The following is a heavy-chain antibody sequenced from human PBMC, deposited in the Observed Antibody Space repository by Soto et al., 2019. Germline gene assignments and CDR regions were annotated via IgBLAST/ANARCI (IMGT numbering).Heavy chain of an antibody. D-gene: IGHD3-22*01. CDR3: APTAPSGYYDF. CDR2: INAGDGGT. V-gene: IGHV1-3*01. J-gene: IGHJ5*01. CDR1: GYTFANYG. Sequence: ASVKVSCKASGYTFANYGIHWVRQAPGQRLEWMGWINAGDGGTKYSENFQGRVTITRDTSASTVYLGLSSLSSEDTASYYCAPTAPSGYYDFWG.